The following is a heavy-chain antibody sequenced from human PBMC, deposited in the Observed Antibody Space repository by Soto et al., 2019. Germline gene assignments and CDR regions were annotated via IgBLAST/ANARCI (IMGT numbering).Heavy chain of an antibody. CDR3: NTDVRSSGWYDYYYGMDV. D-gene: IGHD6-19*01. CDR1: GFTFSNAW. J-gene: IGHJ6*02. CDR2: IKSKTDGGTT. V-gene: IGHV3-15*01. Sequence: EVQLVESGGGLVKPGGSLRLSCAASGFTFSNAWMSWVRQAPGKGLEWVGRIKSKTDGGTTDYAAPVKGRFTISRDDSKNTLYLQMNSLKTEDTAVYYCNTDVRSSGWYDYYYGMDVCGQGTTVTVSS.